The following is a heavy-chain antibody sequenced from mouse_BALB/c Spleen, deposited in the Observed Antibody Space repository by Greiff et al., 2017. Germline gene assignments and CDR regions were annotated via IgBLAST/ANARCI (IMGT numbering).Heavy chain of an antibody. CDR1: GYTFTSYT. Sequence: VQLQQSGAELARPGASVKMSCKASGYTFTSYTMHWVKQRPGQGLEWIGYINPSSGYTNYNQKFKDKATLTADKSSSTAYMQLSSLTSEDSAVYYCARESYGNYVGAMDYWGQGTSVTVSS. CDR2: INPSSGYT. J-gene: IGHJ4*01. D-gene: IGHD2-1*01. CDR3: ARESYGNYVGAMDY. V-gene: IGHV1-4*01.